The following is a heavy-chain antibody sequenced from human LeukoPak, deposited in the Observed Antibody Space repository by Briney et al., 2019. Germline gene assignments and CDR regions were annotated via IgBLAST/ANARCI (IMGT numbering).Heavy chain of an antibody. CDR2: ISGYNGNT. Sequence: ASVKVSFKTSGYTFSTYGINWVRQAPGQGLEWMGWISGYNGNTNYAQKFRGRVTMTTDTSTSTAYMELRSLRSDDTAVYYCARVPPIPPITDFDYWGQGTLVIVSS. CDR3: ARVPPIPPITDFDY. D-gene: IGHD1-14*01. J-gene: IGHJ4*02. V-gene: IGHV1-18*01. CDR1: GYTFSTYG.